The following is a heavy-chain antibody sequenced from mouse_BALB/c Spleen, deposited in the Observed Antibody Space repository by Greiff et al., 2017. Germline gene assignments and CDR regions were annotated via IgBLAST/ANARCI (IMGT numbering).Heavy chain of an antibody. Sequence: QVQLQQSGPGLVQPSQSLSITCTVSGFSLTSYGVHWVRQSPGKGLEWLGVIGSGGSTDYNAAFISRLSISKDNSKSQVFFKMNSLQANDTAIYYCARSRSYYAMDYWGQGTSVTVSS. CDR2: IGSGGST. J-gene: IGHJ4*01. CDR3: ARSRSYYAMDY. CDR1: GFSLTSYG. V-gene: IGHV2-2*02.